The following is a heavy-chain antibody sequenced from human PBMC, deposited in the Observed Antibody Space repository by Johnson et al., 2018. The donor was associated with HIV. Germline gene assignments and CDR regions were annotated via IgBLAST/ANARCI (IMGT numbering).Heavy chain of an antibody. CDR1: GFTFSSYG. V-gene: IGHV3-33*03. J-gene: IGHJ3*02. Sequence: QVQLVESGGGVVQPGRSLRLSCAASGFTFSSYGMHWVRQAPGKGLEWVAFIRYDGSNKYYADSVKGRFTISRDNAKNSVYLQMNSLRVEDTAVYYCVRSNGRLAAFDIWGQGTMVTVSS. CDR3: VRSNGRLAAFDI. CDR2: IRYDGSNK. D-gene: IGHD3-9*01.